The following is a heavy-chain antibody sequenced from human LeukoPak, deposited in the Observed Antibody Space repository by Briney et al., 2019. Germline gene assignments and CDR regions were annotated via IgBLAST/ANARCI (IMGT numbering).Heavy chain of an antibody. Sequence: SVKVSCKASGGTFSSYAISWVRQAPGQGLEWMGGIIPIFGTANYAQKFQGRVTITADESTSTAYMELSSLRSEDTAVYYCARGYYYDSSGYYSLKYYFDYWGQGTLVTVSS. CDR1: GGTFSSYA. CDR2: IIPIFGTA. D-gene: IGHD3-22*01. CDR3: ARGYYYDSSGYYSLKYYFDY. V-gene: IGHV1-69*13. J-gene: IGHJ4*02.